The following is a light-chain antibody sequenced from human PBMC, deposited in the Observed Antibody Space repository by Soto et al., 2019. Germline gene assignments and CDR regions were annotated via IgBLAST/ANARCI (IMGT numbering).Light chain of an antibody. CDR1: SGHSDYA. CDR2: LNSDGSH. V-gene: IGLV4-69*01. J-gene: IGLJ2*01. Sequence: QSVLTQSPSASASLGASVKLTCTLSSGHSDYAIAWHQQQPEKGPRYLMRLNSDGSHSKGDGIPDRFSGSSSGAERYLIISSLQSEDEADYYCQSWGTGYSVFGGGTKLTVL. CDR3: QSWGTGYSV.